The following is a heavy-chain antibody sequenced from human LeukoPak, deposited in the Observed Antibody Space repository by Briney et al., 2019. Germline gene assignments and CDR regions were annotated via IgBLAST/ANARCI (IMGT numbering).Heavy chain of an antibody. J-gene: IGHJ4*02. CDR2: ISYDGSNK. CDR1: GFTFSGYA. CDR3: ARGFWSGNYLSDY. Sequence: GGSLRLSCAASGFTFSGYAMHWVRQAPGKGLEWVAVISYDGSNKYYADSVKGRFTISRDNSKNTLYLQMNSLRAEDTAVYYCARGFWSGNYLSDYWGQGTLVTVSS. D-gene: IGHD3-3*01. V-gene: IGHV3-30-3*01.